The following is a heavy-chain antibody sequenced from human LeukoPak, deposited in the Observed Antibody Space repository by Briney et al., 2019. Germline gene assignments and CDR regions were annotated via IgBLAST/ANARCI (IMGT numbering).Heavy chain of an antibody. Sequence: ASVKVSCKAPGYTFSSYGFSWVRQAPGQGLEWMGWISAYNGNTKYAQKYQGRVTMTTDTSTSTAYMELRSLRSDDTAVYYCARGGGAYGDYSLWLGYWGQGTLVTVSS. D-gene: IGHD4-17*01. CDR2: ISAYNGNT. J-gene: IGHJ4*02. V-gene: IGHV1-18*01. CDR3: ARGGGAYGDYSLWLGY. CDR1: GYTFSSYG.